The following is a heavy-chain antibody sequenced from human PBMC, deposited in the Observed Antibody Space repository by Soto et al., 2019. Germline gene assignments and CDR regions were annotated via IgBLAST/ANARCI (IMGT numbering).Heavy chain of an antibody. V-gene: IGHV3-49*03. J-gene: IGHJ6*03. CDR1: GFTFGDYA. D-gene: IGHD6-13*01. CDR2: IRSKAYGGTT. CDR3: TRDLYSSSWYEDYYYYMDV. Sequence: PGGSLRLSCTASGFTFGDYAMSWFRQAPGKGLEWVGFIRSKAYGGTTEYAASVKGRFTISRDDSKSIAYLQMNSLKTEDTAVYYCTRDLYSSSWYEDYYYYMDVWGKGTTVTVSS.